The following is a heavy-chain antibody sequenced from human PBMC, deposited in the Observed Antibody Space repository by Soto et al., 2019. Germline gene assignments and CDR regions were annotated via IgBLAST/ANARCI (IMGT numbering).Heavy chain of an antibody. CDR2: ITASSSYI. D-gene: IGHD1-1*01. CDR1: GFTFSDYS. V-gene: IGHV3-21*01. Sequence: VQLVESGGGLVKPGGSLRLSCAASGFTFSDYSMNWVRQAPGKGLEWVASITASSSYIHYADSVKGRFTITRDNAKNSLYLQMSSLRVDDTAFYYCARDRTGTPPDVFDYWGQGTLVTVSS. J-gene: IGHJ4*02. CDR3: ARDRTGTPPDVFDY.